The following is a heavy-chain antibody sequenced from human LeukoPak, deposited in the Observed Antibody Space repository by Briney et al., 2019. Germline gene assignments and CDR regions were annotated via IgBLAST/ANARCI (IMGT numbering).Heavy chain of an antibody. D-gene: IGHD3-22*01. Sequence: ASVKVSCKASGYTFTSYDINWVRQATGQGLEWMGWMNPNSGNTGYAQKFQGRVTMTRNTSISTAYMELSSLRSEDTAVYYCARGTYYCDSSGYSSPDAFDIWGQGTMVTVSS. J-gene: IGHJ3*02. CDR2: MNPNSGNT. CDR1: GYTFTSYD. V-gene: IGHV1-8*01. CDR3: ARGTYYCDSSGYSSPDAFDI.